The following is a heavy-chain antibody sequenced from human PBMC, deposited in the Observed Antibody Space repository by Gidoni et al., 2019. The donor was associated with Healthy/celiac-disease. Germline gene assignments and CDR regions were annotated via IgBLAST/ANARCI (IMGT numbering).Heavy chain of an antibody. Sequence: QVQLVQSGAEVKKHGSSVKVSCKAAGGTFSSYAISWVRQAPGQGLEWMGRIIPILGIANYAQKFQGRVTITADKSTSTAYMELSSLRSEDTAVYYCARGVRYCSGGSCYVFYYYGMDVWGQGTTVTVSS. V-gene: IGHV1-69*09. D-gene: IGHD2-15*01. J-gene: IGHJ6*02. CDR1: GGTFSSYA. CDR2: IIPILGIA. CDR3: ARGVRYCSGGSCYVFYYYGMDV.